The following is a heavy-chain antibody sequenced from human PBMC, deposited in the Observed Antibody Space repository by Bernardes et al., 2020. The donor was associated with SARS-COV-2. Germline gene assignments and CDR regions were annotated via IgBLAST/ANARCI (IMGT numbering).Heavy chain of an antibody. J-gene: IGHJ4*02. CDR3: ARDLRGGSQF. V-gene: IGHV3-48*02. CDR1: GFTFSNYT. Sequence: GRSLRVSCAASGFTFSNYTMNWVRQAPGKGLEWVISISSTTSAIYYAPSVRGRFTISRDNAKNALHMQMNSLRDEDTAVYYCARDLRGGSQFWGQGTLVTVSS. D-gene: IGHD1-26*01. CDR2: ISSTTSAI.